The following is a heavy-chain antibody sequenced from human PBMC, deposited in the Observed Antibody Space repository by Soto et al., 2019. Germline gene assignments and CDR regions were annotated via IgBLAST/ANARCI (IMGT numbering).Heavy chain of an antibody. V-gene: IGHV3-33*01. Sequence: SLRLSCAASGFTFSSYGMHWVRQAPGKGLEWVAVIWYDGSNKYYADSVKGRFTISRDNSKNTLYLQMNSLRAEDTAVYYCARLIGYGWFDPWGQGTLVTVSS. D-gene: IGHD5-12*01. CDR3: ARLIGYGWFDP. J-gene: IGHJ5*02. CDR1: GFTFSSYG. CDR2: IWYDGSNK.